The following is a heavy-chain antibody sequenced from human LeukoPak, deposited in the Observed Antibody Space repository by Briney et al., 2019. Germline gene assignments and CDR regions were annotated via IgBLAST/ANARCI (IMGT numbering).Heavy chain of an antibody. J-gene: IGHJ4*02. Sequence: GGSLRLSCVASGFTFSSYWMSWVRQAPVKGLEWVANIKQDGSEKYYVDSVKGRFTISRDNAKNSLYLQMNSLRAEDTAVYYCASGLYYDSSGYYYDWGQGTLVTVSS. CDR2: IKQDGSEK. CDR3: ASGLYYDSSGYYYD. D-gene: IGHD3-22*01. CDR1: GFTFSSYW. V-gene: IGHV3-7*01.